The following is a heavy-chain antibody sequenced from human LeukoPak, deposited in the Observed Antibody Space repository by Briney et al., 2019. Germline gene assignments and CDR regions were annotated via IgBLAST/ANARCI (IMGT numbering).Heavy chain of an antibody. CDR1: GFTFSSYA. Sequence: GGSLRLSCAASGFTFSSYAMSWDRQAPGKGLEWVSAISGSGGSTYYADSVKGRFAISRDNSKNTLYLQMNSLRAEDTAVYYCAKGGLREFDYWGQGTLVTVSS. CDR3: AKGGLREFDY. D-gene: IGHD1-26*01. V-gene: IGHV3-23*01. CDR2: ISGSGGST. J-gene: IGHJ4*02.